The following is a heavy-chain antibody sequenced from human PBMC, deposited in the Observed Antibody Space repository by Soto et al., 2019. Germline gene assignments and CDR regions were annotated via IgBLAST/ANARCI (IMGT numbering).Heavy chain of an antibody. D-gene: IGHD3-10*01. J-gene: IGHJ6*02. V-gene: IGHV1-2*02. CDR3: AREAMVRGVISYYGMDV. CDR2: INPNSGGT. Sequence: ASVKVSCKASGYTFTGYYTHWVRQAPGQGLEWMGWINPNSGGTDYAQKFQGRVTMTRDTSISTAYMELSRLRSDDTAVYYCAREAMVRGVISYYGMDVWGQGTTVTVSS. CDR1: GYTFTGYY.